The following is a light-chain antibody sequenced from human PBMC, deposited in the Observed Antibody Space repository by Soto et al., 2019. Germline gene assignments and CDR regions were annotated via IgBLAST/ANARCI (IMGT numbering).Light chain of an antibody. CDR2: GAS. J-gene: IGKJ4*01. V-gene: IGKV3-15*01. Sequence: EIVITQSPTPVSVSPGERATLSCRACQSVSSNLAWYQQKPGQAPRLLIYGASTRATGIPARFSGSGSGTEFTLTISSLQSEDFAVYYCQQYIRLPLTFGGGTKVDIK. CDR1: QSVSSN. CDR3: QQYIRLPLT.